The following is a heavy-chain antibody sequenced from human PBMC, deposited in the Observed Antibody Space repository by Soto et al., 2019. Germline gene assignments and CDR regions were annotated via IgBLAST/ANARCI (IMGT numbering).Heavy chain of an antibody. V-gene: IGHV4-31*03. CDR2: IYYSGST. CDR3: ARDIIAAAGSNWFDP. D-gene: IGHD6-13*01. Sequence: TLSLTCTVSGGSISSGGYYWSWIRQHPGKGLEWIGYIYYSGSTYYNPSLKSRVTISVDTSKNQFSLKLSSVTAADTAVYYCARDIIAAAGSNWFDPWGQGALVTVSS. J-gene: IGHJ5*02. CDR1: GGSISSGGYY.